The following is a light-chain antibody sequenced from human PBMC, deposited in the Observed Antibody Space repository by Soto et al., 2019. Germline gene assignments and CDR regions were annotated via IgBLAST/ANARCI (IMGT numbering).Light chain of an antibody. V-gene: IGLV2-11*01. CDR1: SSDVGGYNY. Sequence: QSALTQPRSVSGSPGQSVTISCTGTSSDVGGYNYVSWYQQHPGKAPKRMIYDVSKRPSGVPDRFYGSKSGNTASLTISGLQAEDEADYYCCSYAGSYTVVFGGGTKLTVL. CDR3: CSYAGSYTVV. CDR2: DVS. J-gene: IGLJ2*01.